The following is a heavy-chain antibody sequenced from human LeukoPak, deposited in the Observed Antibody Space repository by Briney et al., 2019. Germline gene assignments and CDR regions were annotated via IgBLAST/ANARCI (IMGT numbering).Heavy chain of an antibody. D-gene: IGHD3-9*01. Sequence: SETLSLTCTVSGGSISSGYHWGWIRQPPGKGLEWIGSIYYSGSTYYNPSLKSRVTISVDTSKNQFSLKLSSVTAADTAVYYCARQRPGYYDILSHFDYWGQGTLVTVSS. J-gene: IGHJ4*02. CDR2: IYYSGST. CDR1: GGSISSGYH. V-gene: IGHV4-39*01. CDR3: ARQRPGYYDILSHFDY.